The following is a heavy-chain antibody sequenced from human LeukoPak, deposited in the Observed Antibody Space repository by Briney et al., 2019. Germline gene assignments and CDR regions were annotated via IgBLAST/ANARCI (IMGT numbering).Heavy chain of an antibody. CDR3: AKDRSMGFPDYDFWSGYHDY. CDR1: GFTFDDHG. CDR2: INWDGGST. J-gene: IGHJ4*02. D-gene: IGHD3-3*01. V-gene: IGHV3-20*04. Sequence: PGGSLRLSCTASGFTFDDHGMSWVRQVPGKGLEWVDGINWDGGSTGYADSVKGRFSISRDNAKNSLYLQMNSLRAEDTAVYYCAKDRSMGFPDYDFWSGYHDYWGQGTLVTVSS.